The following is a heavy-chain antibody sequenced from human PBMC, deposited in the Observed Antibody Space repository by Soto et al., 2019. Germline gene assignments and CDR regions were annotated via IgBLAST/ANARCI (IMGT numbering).Heavy chain of an antibody. D-gene: IGHD5-12*01. V-gene: IGHV1-8*01. CDR1: GYTFTSYD. J-gene: IGHJ4*02. Sequence: QVQLVQSGAEVKKPGASVKVSCKASGYTFTSYDINWVRQATGQGVEWMGWMNPNSGNTGYAQKFQGRVTMNRNTSISTVYMELSSLRSEDTAVYYCARSDGYNAAVVFIPDYWGQGTLVTVSS. CDR3: ARSDGYNAAVVFIPDY. CDR2: MNPNSGNT.